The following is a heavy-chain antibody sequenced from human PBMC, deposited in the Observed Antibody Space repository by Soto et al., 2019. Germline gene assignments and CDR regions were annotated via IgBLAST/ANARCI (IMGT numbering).Heavy chain of an antibody. J-gene: IGHJ3*02. CDR3: ASDPYDSSGYYYAFDI. V-gene: IGHV3-11*01. CDR1: GFTFSDYY. Sequence: GGSLRLSCAASGFTFSDYYMSWIRQAPGKGLEWVSYISSSGSTIYYADSVKGRFTISRDNAKNSLYLQMNSLRAEDTAVYYCASDPYDSSGYYYAFDIWGQGTMVTVSS. CDR2: ISSSGSTI. D-gene: IGHD3-22*01.